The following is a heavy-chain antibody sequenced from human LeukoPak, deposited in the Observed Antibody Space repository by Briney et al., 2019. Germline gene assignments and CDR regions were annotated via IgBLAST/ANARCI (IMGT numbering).Heavy chain of an antibody. J-gene: IGHJ4*02. D-gene: IGHD4-11*01. Sequence: SQTLSLTCAISGDSVSSNSAAWNSIRQSSSRGLEWLGRTYYRSKWYNDYAVSVKSRITINPDTSKNQFSLQLNSVTPEDTAVYYCARVIQYRYESWGQGTLVTVSS. V-gene: IGHV6-1*01. CDR2: TYYRSKWYN. CDR3: ARVIQYRYES. CDR1: GDSVSSNSAA.